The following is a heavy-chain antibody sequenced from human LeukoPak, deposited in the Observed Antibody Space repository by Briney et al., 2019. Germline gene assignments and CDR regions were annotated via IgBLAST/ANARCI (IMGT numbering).Heavy chain of an antibody. D-gene: IGHD2-15*01. CDR3: SKRGVVIRVILVGFHKEAYYFDS. Sequence: HSGGSLRLSCAVSGLTLSNYGMSWVRQAPRKGLEWVAGISGSGGSTNYADSVKGRFTISRDNRKNALYLQMNSLRVEDAAVYFCSKRGVVIRVILVGFHKEAYYFDSWGQGALVTVSS. V-gene: IGHV3-23*01. CDR1: GLTLSNYG. CDR2: ISGSGGST. J-gene: IGHJ4*02.